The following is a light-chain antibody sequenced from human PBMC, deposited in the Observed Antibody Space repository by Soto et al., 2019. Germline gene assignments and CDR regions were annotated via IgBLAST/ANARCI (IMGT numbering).Light chain of an antibody. CDR1: SSDVGAYNY. CDR3: SSYTSSSPYV. Sequence: QSALTQPASVSGSPGQSITISCTGTSSDVGAYNYVSWYQQHPGKAPKLVIYDVSNRPSGVSNRFSGSKSGNTASLTISGLQAEDEADYYCSSYTSSSPYVFGTGTKVTVL. V-gene: IGLV2-14*03. CDR2: DVS. J-gene: IGLJ1*01.